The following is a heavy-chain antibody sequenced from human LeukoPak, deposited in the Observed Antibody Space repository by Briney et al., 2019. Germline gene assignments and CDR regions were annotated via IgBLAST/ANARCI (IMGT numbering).Heavy chain of an antibody. CDR1: GFTFSSYT. Sequence: GGPLRLSCAAPGFTFSSYTMNWVRQAPGEGLEWVSSISSSSSYIHYADSVKGRFTISRDNAKNSLFLQMNSLRAEDTAVYYCARAVTYYYSSSAYFADAFDIWGQGTMVTVSS. J-gene: IGHJ3*02. D-gene: IGHD3-22*01. CDR2: ISSSSSYI. V-gene: IGHV3-21*01. CDR3: ARAVTYYYSSSAYFADAFDI.